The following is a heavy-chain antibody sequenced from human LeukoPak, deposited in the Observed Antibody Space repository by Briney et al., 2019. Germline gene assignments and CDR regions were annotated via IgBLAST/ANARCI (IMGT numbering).Heavy chain of an antibody. V-gene: IGHV4-39*07. Sequence: PSETLSLTFTVSGASISRSSDYWGWIRQPPGKGLEWIGSVYYSGNTFHNPSLKSRVTISVDTSKDQVSLKVSSVTAADTAVYYCARSRDIVVVPAAIGLNWFDPWGQGTLVTVSS. CDR1: GASISRSSDY. J-gene: IGHJ5*02. CDR3: ARSRDIVVVPAAIGLNWFDP. CDR2: VYYSGNT. D-gene: IGHD2-2*01.